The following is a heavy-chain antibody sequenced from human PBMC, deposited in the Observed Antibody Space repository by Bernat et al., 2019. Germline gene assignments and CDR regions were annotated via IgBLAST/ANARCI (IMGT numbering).Heavy chain of an antibody. D-gene: IGHD6-19*01. CDR1: GFTFDDYG. CDR2: INWNGGST. J-gene: IGHJ3*02. Sequence: EVQLVESGGGVVRPGGSLRLSCAASGFTFDDYGMSWVRQAPGKGLEWVSGINWNGGSTGYADSVKGRFTISRDNAKNSLYLQMNSLRAEDTALYYCARDGRIAVAGNGNWGNDGFDIWGQGTMVTVSS. CDR3: ARDGRIAVAGNGNWGNDGFDI. V-gene: IGHV3-20*04.